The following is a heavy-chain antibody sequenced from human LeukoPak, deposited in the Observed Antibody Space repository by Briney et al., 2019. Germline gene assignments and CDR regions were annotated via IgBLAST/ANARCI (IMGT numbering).Heavy chain of an antibody. Sequence: GGSLRLSCAASDFAFCGYSMHWVRQAPGKGLEWISSISSNSGYIYYADSVKGRFTISRDNAKNSLYLQVTGLRVEDTALYYCAREIVSSGCLDYWGQGSLVTVSS. CDR2: ISSNSGYI. V-gene: IGHV3-21*06. CDR1: DFAFCGYS. J-gene: IGHJ4*02. CDR3: AREIVSSGCLDY. D-gene: IGHD6-19*01.